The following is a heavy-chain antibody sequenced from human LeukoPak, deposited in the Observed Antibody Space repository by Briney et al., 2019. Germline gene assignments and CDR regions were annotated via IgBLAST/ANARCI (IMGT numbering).Heavy chain of an antibody. J-gene: IGHJ3*02. V-gene: IGHV4-59*11. Sequence: SETLSLTCTVSSGSISSHYWSWIRQPPGKGLEWIGYIYYSGSTNYNPSLKSRVTISVDTSKNQFSLKLSSVTAADTAVYYCARVSIGDDAFDIWGQGTMVTVSS. CDR1: SGSISSHY. CDR2: IYYSGST. CDR3: ARVSIGDDAFDI. D-gene: IGHD2-21*01.